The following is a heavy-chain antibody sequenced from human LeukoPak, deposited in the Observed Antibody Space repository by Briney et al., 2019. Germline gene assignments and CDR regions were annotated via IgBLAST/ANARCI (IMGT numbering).Heavy chain of an antibody. CDR3: ARHGQELVPDY. Sequence: GASLKISCKGSGYSFTSYWIAWVRQMPGKGLEWMGIIYLADSYTTYSPSFQGQVTISADESISTAYLQWNSLKASDSAMYYCARHGQELVPDYWGQGTLVTVSS. V-gene: IGHV5-51*01. J-gene: IGHJ4*02. CDR1: GYSFTSYW. D-gene: IGHD3-9*01. CDR2: IYLADSYT.